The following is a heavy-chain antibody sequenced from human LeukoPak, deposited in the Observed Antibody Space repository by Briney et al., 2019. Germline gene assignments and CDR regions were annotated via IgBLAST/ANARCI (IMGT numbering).Heavy chain of an antibody. Sequence: SETLSLTCTVSGGSISSGSYYWSWIRQPAGKGLEWIGRIYTSGITNYNPSLKSRVTMSVDTSKNQCTLKLSSVTAADTAVYYCARHLEYSSSFDYWGQGTLVTVSS. V-gene: IGHV4-61*02. D-gene: IGHD6-6*01. J-gene: IGHJ4*02. CDR3: ARHLEYSSSFDY. CDR2: IYTSGIT. CDR1: GGSISSGSYY.